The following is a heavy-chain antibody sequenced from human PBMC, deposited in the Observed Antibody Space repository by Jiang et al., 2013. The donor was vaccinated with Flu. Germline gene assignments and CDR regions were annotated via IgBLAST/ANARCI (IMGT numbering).Heavy chain of an antibody. CDR1: GFTFSDHY. Sequence: VQLLESGGGLVQPGGSLRLSCAASGFTFSDHYIDWVRQAPGKGLEWVGRSRNKANSYSTAYAASVKGRFTISRDESINSLYLQMNSLKTEDTAVYYWGRVVHFSSGYYADYWGQGTLVTVSS. CDR3: GRVVHFSSGYYADY. J-gene: IGHJ4*02. D-gene: IGHD3-3*02. V-gene: IGHV3-72*01. CDR2: SRNKANSYST.